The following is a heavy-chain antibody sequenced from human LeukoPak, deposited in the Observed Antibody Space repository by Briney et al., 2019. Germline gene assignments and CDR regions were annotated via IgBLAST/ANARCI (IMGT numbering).Heavy chain of an antibody. CDR3: AKWDFFGDYFSFDP. D-gene: IGHD1-26*01. J-gene: IGHJ5*02. V-gene: IGHV3-7*01. CDR2: IKHDLSET. CDR1: GFTFRSDW. Sequence: PGGSLRLSCAASGFTFRSDWMSGVRQALGKGLEWVATIKHDLSETHYGDSVKGRFIVSRDNPKNSLFLQMNSLRVEDTALYFCAKWDFFGDYFSFDPRGQGTRVTVSS.